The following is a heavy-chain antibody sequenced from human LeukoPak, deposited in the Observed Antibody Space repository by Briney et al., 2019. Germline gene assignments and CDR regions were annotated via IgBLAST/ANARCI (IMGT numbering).Heavy chain of an antibody. CDR1: GYTFTSYY. D-gene: IGHD2-2*01. J-gene: IGHJ5*02. V-gene: IGHV1-46*01. Sequence: ASVKVSCKASGYTFTSYYMHWVRQAPGQGLEWMGIINPSGGSTSYAQKFQGRVTMTRDMSTSTVYMELSSLRSEDTAVYYCARDYCTSTTCPNWFDPWGQGTLVTVSS. CDR3: ARDYCTSTTCPNWFDP. CDR2: INPSGGST.